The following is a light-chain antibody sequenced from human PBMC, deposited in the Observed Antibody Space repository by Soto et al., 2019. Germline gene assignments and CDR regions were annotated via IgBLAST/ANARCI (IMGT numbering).Light chain of an antibody. Sequence: QSLLTHRPSVSGAPGQRVTISCTGNTSNIGAGYDVHWYQQLPGAAPKLLIYGNTNRPSGVPDRFSGSKSGTSASLAINGLQAEDEADYYCQSYDSSLSGSGVFGGGTKVTVL. J-gene: IGLJ3*02. CDR3: QSYDSSLSGSGV. CDR2: GNT. V-gene: IGLV1-40*01. CDR1: TSNIGAGYD.